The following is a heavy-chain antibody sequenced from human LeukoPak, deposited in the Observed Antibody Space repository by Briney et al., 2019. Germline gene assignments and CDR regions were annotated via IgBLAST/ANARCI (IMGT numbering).Heavy chain of an antibody. Sequence: SETLSLTCTVSGGSISSSSYYWGWIRQPPGKGLEWIGSIYYSGSTYYNPSLKSRVTISVDTSKNQFSLKLSSVTAADTAVYYCPRAMVRTRGFDYWGQGTLVTVSS. J-gene: IGHJ4*02. CDR3: PRAMVRTRGFDY. CDR1: GGSISSSSYY. D-gene: IGHD3-10*01. CDR2: IYYSGST. V-gene: IGHV4-39*01.